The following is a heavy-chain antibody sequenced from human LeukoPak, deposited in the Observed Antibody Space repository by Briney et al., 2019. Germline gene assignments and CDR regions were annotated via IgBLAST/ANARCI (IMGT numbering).Heavy chain of an antibody. J-gene: IGHJ4*02. Sequence: GGSLRLSCAASGFIFISYEMNWVRQAPGKGLEWVSYISSSGSIIYYADSVKGRFTISRDNAKNSLYLQMKSLRAEDTAVYYCATLGYCSSTRCLDYWGQGTLVTVSS. V-gene: IGHV3-48*03. CDR1: GFIFISYE. D-gene: IGHD2-2*01. CDR2: ISSSGSII. CDR3: ATLGYCSSTRCLDY.